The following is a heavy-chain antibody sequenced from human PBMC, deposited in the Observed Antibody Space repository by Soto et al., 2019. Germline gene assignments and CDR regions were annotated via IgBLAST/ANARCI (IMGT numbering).Heavy chain of an antibody. Sequence: PSETLSLTCTVSGGSISSYYWSWIRQPPGKGLEWIGYIYYSGSTNYNPSLKSRVTISVDTSKNQFSLKLSSVTAADTAVYYCARDSMVRGLSYGMDVWGQGTTVTVS. J-gene: IGHJ6*02. CDR2: IYYSGST. D-gene: IGHD3-10*01. CDR1: GGSISSYY. V-gene: IGHV4-59*01. CDR3: ARDSMVRGLSYGMDV.